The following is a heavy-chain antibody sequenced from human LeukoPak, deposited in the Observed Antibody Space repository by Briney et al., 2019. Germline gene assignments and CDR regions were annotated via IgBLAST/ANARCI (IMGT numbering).Heavy chain of an antibody. CDR1: GFTFSSYA. CDR2: ISGSGSST. CDR3: AKDPEIAVAGLVSSDY. J-gene: IGHJ4*02. Sequence: GGSLRLSCAASGFTFSSYAMSWVRQAPGKGLEWVSAISGSGSSTYYADSVKGRFTISRDNSKNTVYLQMNSLRAEDTAVYYCAKDPEIAVAGLVSSDYWSQGTLVTVSS. V-gene: IGHV3-23*01. D-gene: IGHD6-19*01.